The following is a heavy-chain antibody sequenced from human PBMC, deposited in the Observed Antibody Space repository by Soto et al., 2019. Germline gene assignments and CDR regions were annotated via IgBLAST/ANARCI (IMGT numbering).Heavy chain of an antibody. CDR3: ARGGGRGGDYVRD. CDR2: IYYRGST. J-gene: IGHJ4*02. Sequence: QVQLQESGPGLVKPSQTLSLTCTVSGGSISSGGYYWSWIRQHPGKGLEWIGYIYYRGSTYYNPSLKSRVTISVDTCKNQFSLKLSSVTAADTAVYYCARGGGRGGDYVRDWGQGTLVTVSS. CDR1: GGSISSGGYY. D-gene: IGHD4-17*01. V-gene: IGHV4-31*03.